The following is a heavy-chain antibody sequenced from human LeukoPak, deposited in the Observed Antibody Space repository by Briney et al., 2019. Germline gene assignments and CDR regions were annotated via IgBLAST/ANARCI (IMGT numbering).Heavy chain of an antibody. Sequence: SETLSLTCTVSGGSISSYYWSWIRQPPGKGLEWIGYIYYSGSTNYNPSLKSRVTISVDTSKNQFSLKLSSVTAADTAVYYCARGVVGAWELFDYWGQGTLVTVSS. J-gene: IGHJ4*02. CDR1: GGSISSYY. CDR3: ARGVVGAWELFDY. CDR2: IYYSGST. V-gene: IGHV4-59*01. D-gene: IGHD1-26*01.